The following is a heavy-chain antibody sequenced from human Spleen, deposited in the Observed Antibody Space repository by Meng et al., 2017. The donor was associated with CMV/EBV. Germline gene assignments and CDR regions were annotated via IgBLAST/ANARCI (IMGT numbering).Heavy chain of an antibody. Sequence: GESLKISCAASGLTVSVNYMIWVRQAPGKGLEWVSVIYSDGNTLYADSVKGRFTISRDNAKNTLYLQMNSLRAEDTAVYYCASESGSYWGVDYWGQGTLVTVSS. CDR2: IYSDGNT. J-gene: IGHJ4*02. CDR1: GLTVSVNY. V-gene: IGHV3-53*01. D-gene: IGHD1-26*01. CDR3: ASESGSYWGVDY.